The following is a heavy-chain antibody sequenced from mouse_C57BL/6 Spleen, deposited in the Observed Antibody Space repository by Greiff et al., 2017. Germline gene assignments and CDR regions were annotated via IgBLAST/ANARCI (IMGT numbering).Heavy chain of an antibody. CDR1: GYTFTSYG. V-gene: IGHV1-81*01. Sequence: VKLQESGAELARPGASVKLSCKASGYTFTSYGISWVKQRTGQGLEWIGEIYPRSGNTYYNEKFKGKATLTADKSSSTAYMELRSLTSEDSAVYFCARRDYDQAWFAYWGQGTLVTVSA. D-gene: IGHD2-4*01. CDR3: ARRDYDQAWFAY. J-gene: IGHJ3*01. CDR2: IYPRSGNT.